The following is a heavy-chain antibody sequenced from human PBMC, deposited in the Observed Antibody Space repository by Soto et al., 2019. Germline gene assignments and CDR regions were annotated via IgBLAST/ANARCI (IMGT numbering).Heavy chain of an antibody. CDR2: IYWDDDK. CDR3: APARGNYYYYGMDV. V-gene: IGHV2-5*02. CDR1: GFSLSTSGVG. Sequence: SCPTLVNPTHTLTLTCTFSGFSLSTSGVGVGWIRQPPGKALEWLALIYWDDDKRYSPSLKSRLTITKHTSKNQVVLTMTNMDPVDTATYYRAPARGNYYYYGMDVWGQGTTVTVSS. J-gene: IGHJ6*02.